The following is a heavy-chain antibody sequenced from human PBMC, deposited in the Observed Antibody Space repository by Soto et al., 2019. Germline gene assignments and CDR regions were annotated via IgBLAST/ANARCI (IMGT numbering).Heavy chain of an antibody. CDR2: IIPIFGTA. D-gene: IGHD2-21*01. Sequence: SVEVSCKASGGTFSSYAISWVRQAPGQWLEWMGGIIPIFGTANYAQKFQGRVTITADESTSTAYMELSSLRSEDTAVYYWACKVRRIYAFDIWGQGTMVTVSS. J-gene: IGHJ3*02. CDR3: ACKVRRIYAFDI. CDR1: GGTFSSYA. V-gene: IGHV1-69*13.